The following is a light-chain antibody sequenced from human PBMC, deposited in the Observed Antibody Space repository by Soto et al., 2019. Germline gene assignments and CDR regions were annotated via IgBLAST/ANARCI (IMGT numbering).Light chain of an antibody. J-gene: IGLJ1*01. Sequence: QTVVTQPPSVSGAPGQRVTISCTGSNSEIGAGYDVHWYQQLPGTAPKLVIYANNNRPSGVPDRFSASKSGTSASLAITGLQADDEADYYCQSYDSSLRGVFGTGTKVTVL. CDR2: ANN. CDR1: NSEIGAGYD. CDR3: QSYDSSLRGV. V-gene: IGLV1-40*01.